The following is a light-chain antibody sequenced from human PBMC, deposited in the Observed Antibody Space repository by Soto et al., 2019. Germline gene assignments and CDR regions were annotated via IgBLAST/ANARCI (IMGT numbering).Light chain of an antibody. CDR2: DAS. CDR3: QQYDNLPYT. J-gene: IGKJ2*01. CDR1: QGIRNL. V-gene: IGKV1-33*01. Sequence: DIQMTQSPSSLSASVGDRVTITCQASQGIRNLLNWYQQKPGKAPRLLIYDASKLETGVPTRFSGSGSGAHFIFTINSLQPEDVATYYCQQYDNLPYTFGQGTKLEI.